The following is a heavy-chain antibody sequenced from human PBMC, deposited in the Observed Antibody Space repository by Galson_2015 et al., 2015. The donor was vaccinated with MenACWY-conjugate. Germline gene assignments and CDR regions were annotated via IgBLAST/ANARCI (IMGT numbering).Heavy chain of an antibody. CDR1: GFTFGDYA. Sequence: SLRLSCATSGFTFGDYAMSWVRQAPGKGLEWVSFIQSEAYGGKTQYAASVKDRFTISRDDSKSIAYLQMNSLKTEDTAVYYCSRSPHSYCTRTSCPFDYWGQGTLVTVSS. CDR2: IQSEAYGGKT. D-gene: IGHD2-2*01. CDR3: SRSPHSYCTRTSCPFDY. V-gene: IGHV3-49*04. J-gene: IGHJ4*02.